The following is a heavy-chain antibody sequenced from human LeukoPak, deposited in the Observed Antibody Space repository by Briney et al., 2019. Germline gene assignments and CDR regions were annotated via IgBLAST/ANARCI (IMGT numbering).Heavy chain of an antibody. Sequence: GASVKVSCKASGGTLSSYAISWVRQAPGQGLEWMGRIIPILGIANYAQKFQGRVTITADKSTSTAYMELSSLRSEDTAVYYCATIRSYYDSSGYPPEFDYWGQGTLVTVSS. CDR2: IIPILGIA. V-gene: IGHV1-69*04. CDR3: ATIRSYYDSSGYPPEFDY. D-gene: IGHD3-22*01. J-gene: IGHJ4*02. CDR1: GGTLSSYA.